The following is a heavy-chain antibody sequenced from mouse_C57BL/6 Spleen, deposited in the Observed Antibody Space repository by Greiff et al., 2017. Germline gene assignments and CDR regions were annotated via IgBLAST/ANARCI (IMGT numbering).Heavy chain of an antibody. D-gene: IGHD1-1*01. CDR1: GFNIKDDY. J-gene: IGHJ2*01. CDR2: IDPENGDT. Sequence: VQLQQSGAELVRPGASVKLSCTASGFNIKDDYMHWVKQRPEQGLEWIGWIDPENGDTEYASKFQGKATITADTSSNTAYLQLSSLTSEDTAVYYCTTPGSSGYYFDYWGQGTTLTVSS. CDR3: TTPGSSGYYFDY. V-gene: IGHV14-4*01.